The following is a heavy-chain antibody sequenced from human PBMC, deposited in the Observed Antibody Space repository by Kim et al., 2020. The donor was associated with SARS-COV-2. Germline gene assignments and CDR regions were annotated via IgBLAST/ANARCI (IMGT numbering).Heavy chain of an antibody. J-gene: IGHJ6*02. CDR3: AKGRHDYGGNPFYYYGMDV. D-gene: IGHD4-17*01. CDR2: ISGSGGST. Sequence: GGSLRLSCAASGFTFSSYAMSWVRQAPGKGLEWVSAISGSGGSTYYADSVKGRFTISRDNSKNTLYLQMNSLRAEDTAVYYCAKGRHDYGGNPFYYYGMDVWGQGTTVTVSS. V-gene: IGHV3-23*01. CDR1: GFTFSSYA.